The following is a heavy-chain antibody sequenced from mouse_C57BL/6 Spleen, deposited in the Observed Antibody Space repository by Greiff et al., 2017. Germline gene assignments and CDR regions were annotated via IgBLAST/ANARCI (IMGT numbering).Heavy chain of an antibody. J-gene: IGHJ4*01. CDR2: IDPETGGT. V-gene: IGHV1-15*01. Sequence: QVQLQQSGAELVRPGASVTLSCKASGYTFTDYEMHWVKQTPVHGLEWIGGIDPETGGTAYNQKFKGKAILTADKSSSTAYMELRSLTSEDSAVYDCTRGGYGSSYPMDYWGQGTSVTVSS. CDR1: GYTFTDYE. CDR3: TRGGYGSSYPMDY. D-gene: IGHD1-1*01.